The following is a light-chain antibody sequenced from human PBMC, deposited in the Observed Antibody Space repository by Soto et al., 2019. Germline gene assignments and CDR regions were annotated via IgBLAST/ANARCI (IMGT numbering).Light chain of an antibody. CDR2: VNSDGSQ. CDR3: QTWDIGTWV. Sequence: QSVLTQSPSASASLGASIKLTCTLSSGHSNYAIAWHQQQPDKGPRYLMKVNSDGSQSKGDGVPDRFSGSSSGADRYLTISSLQSADEAAYYCQTWDIGTWVFGGGTKLTVL. V-gene: IGLV4-69*01. J-gene: IGLJ3*02. CDR1: SGHSNYA.